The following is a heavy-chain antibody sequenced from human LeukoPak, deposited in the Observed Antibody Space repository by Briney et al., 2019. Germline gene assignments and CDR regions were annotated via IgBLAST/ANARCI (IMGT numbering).Heavy chain of an antibody. CDR1: GGSISSASYY. CDR2: IYYSGST. J-gene: IGHJ3*02. CDR3: TRTLSGSSEAFDI. Sequence: NPSETLSLTCTVSGGSISSASYYWGWIRQPPGKGLELFGNIYYSGSTYYNPSLKSRVTISVDTSKNQFSLKVLSLTSADTAVYYSTRTLSGSSEAFDIWGRGTMVTVSS. V-gene: IGHV4-39*01. D-gene: IGHD1-26*01.